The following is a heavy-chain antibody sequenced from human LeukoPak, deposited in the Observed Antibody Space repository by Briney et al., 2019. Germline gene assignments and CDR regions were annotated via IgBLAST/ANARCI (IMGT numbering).Heavy chain of an antibody. CDR1: GYSISSDYY. CDR2: IYTSGST. CDR3: ARDRVAVAGTFDY. V-gene: IGHV4-61*02. J-gene: IGHJ4*02. Sequence: PSETLSLTCTVSGYSISSDYYWSWIRQPAGKGLEWIGRIYTSGSTNYNPSLKSRVTISVDTSKNQFSLKLSSVTAADTAVYYCARDRVAVAGTFDYWGQGTLVTVSS. D-gene: IGHD6-19*01.